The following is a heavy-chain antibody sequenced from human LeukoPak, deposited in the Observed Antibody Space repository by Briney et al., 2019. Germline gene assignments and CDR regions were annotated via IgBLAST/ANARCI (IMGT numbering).Heavy chain of an antibody. J-gene: IGHJ4*02. CDR3: ANQLRGYTYGSFFDF. CDR1: GDSISTSSYF. Sequence: PSETLSLTCTVSGDSISTSSYFWGWVRQSPGKGLEWIGSISYSMSYSGTTYYNPSLKGRIIISADTSKNQFSLKLTSVTAADTAVYYCANQLRGYTYGSFFDFWGEGTLFTVSS. D-gene: IGHD5-18*01. V-gene: IGHV4-39*07. CDR2: ISYSMSYSGTT.